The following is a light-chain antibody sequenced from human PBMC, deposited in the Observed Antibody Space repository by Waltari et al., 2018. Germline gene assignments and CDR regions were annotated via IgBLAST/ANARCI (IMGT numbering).Light chain of an antibody. CDR3: QQYNNWWT. CDR2: GAS. J-gene: IGKJ1*01. CDR1: QSVSRN. Sequence: EIVMTQSPATLSVSPGDRATLSCRASQSVSRNLAWYQQKPGQAPRLLIYGASTRATGIPAMFSGSGSGTEFTLTISSLQSEDFAVYYCQQYNNWWTFGQGTKVEIK. V-gene: IGKV3-15*01.